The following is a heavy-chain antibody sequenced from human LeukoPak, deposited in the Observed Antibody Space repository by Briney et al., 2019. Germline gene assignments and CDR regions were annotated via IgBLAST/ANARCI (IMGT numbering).Heavy chain of an antibody. CDR2: IIPIFGTA. Sequence: ASVKVSCKASGGTFSSYAISWVRQAPGQGLEGMGGIIPIFGTANYAQKFQGRVTITADESTSTAYMELSSLRSEDTAVYYCARDLIRGSGSYDYWGQGTLVTVSS. D-gene: IGHD3-10*01. J-gene: IGHJ4*02. CDR1: GGTFSSYA. CDR3: ARDLIRGSGSYDY. V-gene: IGHV1-69*01.